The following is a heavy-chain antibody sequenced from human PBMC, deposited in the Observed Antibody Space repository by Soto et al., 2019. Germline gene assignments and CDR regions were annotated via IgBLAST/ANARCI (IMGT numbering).Heavy chain of an antibody. V-gene: IGHV3-23*01. CDR2: ISGSGGST. Sequence: GGSLRLSCAASGFTFSSYAMSWVRQAPGKGLEWVSAISGSGGSTYYADSVKGRFTISRDNSKNTLYLQMNSLRAEDTAVYYCAKAVAGTSYYYYYGMDAWGQGTTVTVSS. J-gene: IGHJ6*02. CDR1: GFTFSSYA. D-gene: IGHD6-19*01. CDR3: AKAVAGTSYYYYYGMDA.